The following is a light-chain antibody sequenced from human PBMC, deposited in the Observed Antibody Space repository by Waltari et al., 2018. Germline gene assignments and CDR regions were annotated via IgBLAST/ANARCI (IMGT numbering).Light chain of an antibody. CDR3: QKYGTRPAT. CDR2: DAS. J-gene: IGKJ1*01. V-gene: IGKV3-20*01. Sequence: IVLTQSTGTLSLSPGERATLSCRASQSVSRTLAWYQQKPGQTPRLLIYDASIRATGIPDRFSGSGSGTDFSLTISRLEPEDFAVYYCQKYGTRPATFGQGTKVEIK. CDR1: QSVSRT.